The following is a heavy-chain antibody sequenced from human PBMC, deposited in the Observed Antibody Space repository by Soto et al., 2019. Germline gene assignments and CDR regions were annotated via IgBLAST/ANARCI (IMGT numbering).Heavy chain of an antibody. CDR2: MNANSGNT. CDR1: GYTFTSYA. J-gene: IGHJ6*03. Sequence: GASVKVSCKASGYTFTSYAMHWVRQAPGQRLEWMGWMNANSGNTGYAQKFQGRVTMTRNTSISTAYMELSSLRSEDTAVSYCARGPPAYYDFWSGVYVYYYYYMDVWGKGTTVTVSS. V-gene: IGHV1-8*02. D-gene: IGHD3-3*01. CDR3: ARGPPAYYDFWSGVYVYYYYYMDV.